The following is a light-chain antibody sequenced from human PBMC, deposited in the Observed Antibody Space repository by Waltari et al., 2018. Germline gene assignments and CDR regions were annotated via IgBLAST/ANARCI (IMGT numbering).Light chain of an antibody. CDR3: QSYDSSTNWV. CDR2: EAS. V-gene: IGLV6-57*04. Sequence: NFVLTQPHSVSESPGKTVTISCTRSSGSIASNFVQWYQQRPSSAPTPVIYEASHRPPGGRDRFSGSFDRSSNPAYLTISGLKTEDEADYCCQSYDSSTNWVFGGGTKLTVL. J-gene: IGLJ3*02. CDR1: SGSIASNF.